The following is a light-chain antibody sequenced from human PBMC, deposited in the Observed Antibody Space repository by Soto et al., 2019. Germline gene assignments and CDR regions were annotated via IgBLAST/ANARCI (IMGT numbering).Light chain of an antibody. CDR3: CSYASGNTLL. CDR2: EVS. CDR1: SSDVGGYNY. J-gene: IGLJ2*01. V-gene: IGLV2-8*01. Sequence: QSALTQPPSASGSPGQSVTISCTGTSSDVGGYNYVSWYQQHPGKAPKLMIYEVSKRPSGVSNRFSGSKSGNTASLTISGLQTEDDSHYYCCSYASGNTLLFGGGTKLTVL.